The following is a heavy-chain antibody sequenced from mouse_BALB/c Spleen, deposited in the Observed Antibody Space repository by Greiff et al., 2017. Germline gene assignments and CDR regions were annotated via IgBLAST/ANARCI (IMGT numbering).Heavy chain of an antibody. J-gene: IGHJ4*01. CDR2: ISSGGGST. CDR1: GFAFSSYD. V-gene: IGHV5-12-1*01. D-gene: IGHD1-1*01. Sequence: DVQLVESGGGLVKPGGSLKLSCAASGFAFSSYDMSWVRQTPEKRLEWVAYISSGGGSTYYPDTVKGRFTISRDNAKNTLYLQMSSLKSEDTAMYYCARRVITTVVDAMDYWGQGTSVTVSS. CDR3: ARRVITTVVDAMDY.